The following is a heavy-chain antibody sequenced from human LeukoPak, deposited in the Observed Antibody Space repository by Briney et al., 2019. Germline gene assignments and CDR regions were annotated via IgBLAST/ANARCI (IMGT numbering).Heavy chain of an antibody. J-gene: IGHJ4*02. CDR2: ISLATGAP. D-gene: IGHD3-10*01. CDR1: GYTFTNYG. Sequence: GAAVKVSCKASGYTFTNYGISWVRQAPGQGLEWVAWISLATGAPSYAQKFQGRVTLTTDTSTSTAYMELRSLKSDDTAVYYCARDIGLVREITMAHWRQGANVTVRS. V-gene: IGHV1-18*01. CDR3: ARDIGLVREITMAH.